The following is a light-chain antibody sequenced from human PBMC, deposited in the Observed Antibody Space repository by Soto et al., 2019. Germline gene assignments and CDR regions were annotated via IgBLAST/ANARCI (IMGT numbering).Light chain of an antibody. CDR2: GAS. CDR1: QSVSSSY. V-gene: IGKV3D-20*02. Sequence: EIVMTQSPATLSVSPGERATLSCRASQSVSSSYLAWYQQKPGQAPRLLIYGASSRATGIPARSSGSGSGTDFTLTISSLEPEDFAVYYCQEGTYWPAFGGGTKVDIK. CDR3: QEGTYWPA. J-gene: IGKJ4*01.